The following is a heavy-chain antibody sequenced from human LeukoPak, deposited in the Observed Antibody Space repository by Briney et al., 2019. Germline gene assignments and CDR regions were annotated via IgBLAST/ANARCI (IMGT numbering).Heavy chain of an antibody. CDR3: AREKYRSGFDY. CDR1: GYTFTNYG. D-gene: IGHD5-12*01. V-gene: IGHV1-18*01. CDR2: ISGYNGDS. J-gene: IGHJ4*02. Sequence: ASVKVSCKXSGYTFTNYGISWVRQAPGQGLEWMGWISGYNGDSYYVQKFQGRVTMTTDTSTTTAYMELTSLRSDDTAVYYCAREKYRSGFDYWGQGTPVTVSS.